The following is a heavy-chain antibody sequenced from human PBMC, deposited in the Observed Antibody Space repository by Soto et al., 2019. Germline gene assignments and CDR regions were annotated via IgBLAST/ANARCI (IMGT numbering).Heavy chain of an antibody. Sequence: QVQLVESGGGVVQPGRSLRVSCAASGFTFSDYGLHWVRQAPGKGREWVALIWHDGSNEYYGDSVKGRFRISRDKPKNTVYLEMNSLLAEATAVYYCAAINYDIFTGYSSDYWGQGALVTVSS. D-gene: IGHD3-9*01. CDR1: GFTFSDYG. J-gene: IGHJ4*02. CDR3: AAINYDIFTGYSSDY. V-gene: IGHV3-33*01. CDR2: IWHDGSNE.